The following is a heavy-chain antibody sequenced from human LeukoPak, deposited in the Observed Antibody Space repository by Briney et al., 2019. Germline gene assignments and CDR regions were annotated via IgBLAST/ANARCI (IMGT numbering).Heavy chain of an antibody. D-gene: IGHD1-26*01. J-gene: IGHJ4*02. CDR2: IYYSGIT. CDR3: ARQCRIVGAQVPTEIDY. CDR1: GGSISSTNYY. Sequence: NPSETLSLTCTVSGGSISSTNYYWGWIRQPPGKGLEWIGSIYYSGITYYNPSLRSRVTISVDTSKNQFSLKVNSVTAADTAVYYCARQCRIVGAQVPTEIDYWGQGTLVTVSS. V-gene: IGHV4-39*01.